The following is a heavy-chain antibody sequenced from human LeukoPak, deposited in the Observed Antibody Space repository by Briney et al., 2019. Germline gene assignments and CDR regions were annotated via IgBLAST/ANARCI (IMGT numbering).Heavy chain of an antibody. CDR3: ARVFRGYDFWSGYYLGQDTGVYYFDY. Sequence: SETLSLTCTVSGGSISSYYWSWIRQPPGKGLEWIGYIYYSGSTNYNPSLKSRVTISVDTSKNQFSLKLSSVTAADTAVYYCARVFRGYDFWSGYYLGQDTGVYYFDYWGQGTLVTVSS. CDR2: IYYSGST. V-gene: IGHV4-59*01. J-gene: IGHJ4*02. D-gene: IGHD3-3*01. CDR1: GGSISSYY.